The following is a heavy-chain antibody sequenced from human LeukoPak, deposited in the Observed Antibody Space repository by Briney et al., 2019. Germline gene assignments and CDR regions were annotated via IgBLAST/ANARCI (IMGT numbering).Heavy chain of an antibody. Sequence: EALVKVSCKASGGTFSSYAISWVRQAPGQGLEWMGGIIPIFGTANYAQKFQGRVTITTDESTSTAYMELSSLRSEDTAVYYCARGDYYGSGSYFRYRGQGTLVTVSS. D-gene: IGHD3-10*01. CDR3: ARGDYYGSGSYFRY. CDR1: GGTFSSYA. V-gene: IGHV1-69*05. J-gene: IGHJ4*02. CDR2: IIPIFGTA.